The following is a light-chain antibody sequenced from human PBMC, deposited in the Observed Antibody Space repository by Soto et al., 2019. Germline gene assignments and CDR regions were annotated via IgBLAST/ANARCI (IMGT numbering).Light chain of an antibody. J-gene: IGKJ5*01. CDR3: QQSYGTPIT. V-gene: IGKV1-5*01. CDR1: QSISSW. Sequence: DIQMPKSPSTLSASVGESLPITCRASQSISSWLAWYQQKPGKATKLLIYDASSLESGVPSRFSGSGSGTEFTLTITSLQPEDFATYYCQQSYGTPITFGQGTRLEIK. CDR2: DAS.